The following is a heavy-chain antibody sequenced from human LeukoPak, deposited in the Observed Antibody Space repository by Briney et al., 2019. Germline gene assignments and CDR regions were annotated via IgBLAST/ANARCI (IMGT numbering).Heavy chain of an antibody. J-gene: IGHJ4*02. CDR2: INHSGST. V-gene: IGHV4-34*01. CDR3: ARGRYSSSWLRLYYFDY. Sequence: SETLSLTCAVYGGSFSGYYWSWIRQPPGKGLEWIGEINHSGSTNYNPSLKSRVTISVDTSKNQFSLKRSSVTAADTAVYYCARGRYSSSWLRLYYFDYWGQGTLVTVSS. D-gene: IGHD6-13*01. CDR1: GGSFSGYY.